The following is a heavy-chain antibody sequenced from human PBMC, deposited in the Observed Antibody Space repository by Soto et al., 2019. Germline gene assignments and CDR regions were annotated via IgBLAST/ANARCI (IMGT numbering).Heavy chain of an antibody. D-gene: IGHD3-9*01. CDR1: VCSISRDDYY. CDR2: INHSGST. Sequence: SETLSLTCTVSVCSISRDDYYWSWIRQPPGKGLEWVGEINHSGSTNYNPSLKSRVTISVDTSKNQFSLRLSSVTAADTAVYYCARANDIFGQTFIDYWGQRTRVTVSS. J-gene: IGHJ4*02. V-gene: IGHV4-34*01. CDR3: ARANDIFGQTFIDY.